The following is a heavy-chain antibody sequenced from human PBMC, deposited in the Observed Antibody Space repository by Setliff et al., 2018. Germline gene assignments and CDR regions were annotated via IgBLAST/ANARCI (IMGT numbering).Heavy chain of an antibody. Sequence: SETLSLTCAVCGGSFSGYYWSWIRQPPGKGLEWIGEINHSGSTNYNPSLKSRVTISVDTSKNQFSLKLSSVTAADTAVYYCARARGYSYGPFDYWGQGTLVTVSS. J-gene: IGHJ4*02. CDR2: INHSGST. V-gene: IGHV4-34*01. CDR1: GGSFSGYY. CDR3: ARARGYSYGPFDY. D-gene: IGHD5-18*01.